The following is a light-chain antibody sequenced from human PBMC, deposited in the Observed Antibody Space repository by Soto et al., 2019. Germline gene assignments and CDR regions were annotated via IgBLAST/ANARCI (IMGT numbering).Light chain of an antibody. Sequence: EFVVTHSPDTLSLSPGETATLSCRASQSVSSSVAWYQHKPGQSPRLVVYSGDKRAPGIPPRFSGSGSGTDFTLTISSLESDDFAIYYCQQRYSWLRAFGPGTKVDIK. J-gene: IGKJ1*01. V-gene: IGKV3-11*01. CDR3: QQRYSWLRA. CDR1: QSVSSS. CDR2: SGD.